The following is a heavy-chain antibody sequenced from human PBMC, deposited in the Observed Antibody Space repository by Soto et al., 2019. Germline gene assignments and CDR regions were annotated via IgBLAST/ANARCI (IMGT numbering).Heavy chain of an antibody. CDR1: GGTFSSYT. CDR3: ARSESVIAAAGTPRTYYFDY. Sequence: ASVKVSCKASGGTFSSYTISWVRQAPGQGLEWMGWINPNSGGTNYAQKFQGWVTITRDTSISTAYMELSRLRSDDTAVYYCARSESVIAAAGTPRTYYFDYWGQGTLVTVSS. V-gene: IGHV1-2*04. CDR2: INPNSGGT. D-gene: IGHD6-13*01. J-gene: IGHJ4*02.